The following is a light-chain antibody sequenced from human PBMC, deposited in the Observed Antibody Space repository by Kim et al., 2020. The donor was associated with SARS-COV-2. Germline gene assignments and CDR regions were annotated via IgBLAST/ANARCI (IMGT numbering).Light chain of an antibody. CDR3: NSRDTNDIVL. J-gene: IGLJ2*01. Sequence: VALGQTVRITCQGDSLRSYYATWYQQKPGQAPILLIYGKNNRPSGIPDRFSGYSSGNTASLTITGTQAGDEADYYCNSRDTNDIVLFGGGTQLTVL. V-gene: IGLV3-19*01. CDR1: SLRSYY. CDR2: GKN.